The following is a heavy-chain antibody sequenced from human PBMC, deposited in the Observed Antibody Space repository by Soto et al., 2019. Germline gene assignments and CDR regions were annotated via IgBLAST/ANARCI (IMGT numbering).Heavy chain of an antibody. CDR3: AKVGTSTYGSIWFTDS. Sequence: EVQLLESGGGLVQPGGSMRLSCAASAFTFSSYAMNWVRQAPGKGLEWVSAISGSGDSPYYADSVKGRFTISRDNSKNTLYLQMNSLRAEDTAAYYCAKVGTSTYGSIWFTDSWGQGTLVTVAS. CDR1: AFTFSSYA. V-gene: IGHV3-23*01. J-gene: IGHJ5*01. CDR2: ISGSGDSP. D-gene: IGHD6-13*01.